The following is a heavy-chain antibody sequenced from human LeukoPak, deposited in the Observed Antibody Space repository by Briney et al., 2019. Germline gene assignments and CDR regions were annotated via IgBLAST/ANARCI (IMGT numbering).Heavy chain of an antibody. CDR2: IKQDGSEK. CDR3: ARGSSSGGYYYYFDY. CDR1: GFTFSSYW. D-gene: IGHD3-22*01. Sequence: PGGSLRLSCAASGFTFSSYWMSWVRQAPGKGLEWVANIKQDGSEKYYVDSVKGRFTISRDNAKNSLYLQMNSLRAEDTAVYYCARGSSSGGYYYYFDYWGQGTLVTVSS. V-gene: IGHV3-7*01. J-gene: IGHJ4*02.